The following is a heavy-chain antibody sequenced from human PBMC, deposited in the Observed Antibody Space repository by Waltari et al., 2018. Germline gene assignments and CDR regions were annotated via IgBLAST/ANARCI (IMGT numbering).Heavy chain of an antibody. V-gene: IGHV4-39*01. CDR2: IYYSGST. D-gene: IGHD3-10*01. Sequence: QLQLQESGPGLVKPSETLSLTCTVSGGSISRSSYYWGWIRQPPGKGLEWIGSIYYSGSTYYNPSLKSRVTISVDTSKNQFSLKLSSVTAADTAVYYCARHRGPGRRYYFDYWGQGTLVTVSS. CDR1: GGSISRSSYY. CDR3: ARHRGPGRRYYFDY. J-gene: IGHJ4*02.